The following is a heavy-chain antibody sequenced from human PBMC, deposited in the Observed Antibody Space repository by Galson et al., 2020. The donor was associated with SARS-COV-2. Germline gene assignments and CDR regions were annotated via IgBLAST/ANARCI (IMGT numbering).Heavy chain of an antibody. CDR2: IYYPGST. D-gene: IGHD2-2*01. V-gene: IGHV4-30-4*01. CDR3: ARDRSGYAAFDI. J-gene: IGHJ3*02. CDR1: GGSISSGNYY. Sequence: SETLSLTCTVSGGSISSGNYYWSWIRQPPGKGLEYIGYIYYPGSTYYNRSLKSRVTISLDTSKNQFSLKLTSVTAADTAVYYCARDRSGYAAFDIWGLGTMVTVSS.